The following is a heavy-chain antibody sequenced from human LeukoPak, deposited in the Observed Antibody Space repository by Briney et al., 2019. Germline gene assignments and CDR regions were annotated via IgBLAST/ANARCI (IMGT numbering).Heavy chain of an antibody. CDR1: GYTFTSYW. J-gene: IGHJ4*02. D-gene: IGHD3-22*01. Sequence: LGESLKISCKGSGYTFTSYWIGWVRQMPGKGLEWMGIIHPGDSDTRYSPSFQGQVTISADKSISTAYLQWSSLKASDTAMYYCARSMSSGFYSDFDYWGQGTLVTVSS. CDR2: IHPGDSDT. CDR3: ARSMSSGFYSDFDY. V-gene: IGHV5-51*01.